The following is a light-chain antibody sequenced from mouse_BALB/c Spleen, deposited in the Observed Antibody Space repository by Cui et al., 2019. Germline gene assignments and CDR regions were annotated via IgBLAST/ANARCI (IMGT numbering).Light chain of an antibody. CDR2: AAT. J-gene: IGKJ2*01. V-gene: IGKV12-98*01. CDR1: QTIGTW. Sequence: DIQMTQSPASQSASLGESVTITCLASQTIGTWLAWYQQKPGKSPQLLIYAATSLADGVPSRFSGSGSGTKFSLKISSLQAEDFVSYYCLQHYNTPHTFGGGTKLEIK. CDR3: LQHYNTPHT.